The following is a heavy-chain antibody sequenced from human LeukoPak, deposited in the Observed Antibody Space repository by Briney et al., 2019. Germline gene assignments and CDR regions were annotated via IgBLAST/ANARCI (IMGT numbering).Heavy chain of an antibody. J-gene: IGHJ5*02. V-gene: IGHV4-59*04. CDR3: ARHRGSRYSPFDP. CDR2: IYYSGST. Sequence: PSETLSLTCTVSGGSISSYYWSWIRQPPGKGLEWIGYIYYSGSTYYNPSLKSRVTISVDTSKNQFSLKLSSVTAADTAVYYCARHRGSRYSPFDPWGQGTLVTVSS. D-gene: IGHD5-18*01. CDR1: GGSISSYY.